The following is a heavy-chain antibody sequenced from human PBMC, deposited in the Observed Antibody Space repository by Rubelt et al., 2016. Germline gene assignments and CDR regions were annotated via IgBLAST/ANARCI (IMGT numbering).Heavy chain of an antibody. D-gene: IGHD2-8*02. Sequence: QLQLQESGPGLVKPSETLSLTCTVSAGSISSSSYYWGWIRQPPGKGLEWIGRIYYSGNTYYNPSPRCRVSVSVDTAMNQVAQKLKSVAAAETAVDDCAGDESYCTGGGCDSYWGEGSVGTVSS. CDR2: IYYSGNT. J-gene: IGHJ4*02. V-gene: IGHV4-39*07. CDR3: AGDESYCTGGGCDSY. CDR1: AGSISSSSYY.